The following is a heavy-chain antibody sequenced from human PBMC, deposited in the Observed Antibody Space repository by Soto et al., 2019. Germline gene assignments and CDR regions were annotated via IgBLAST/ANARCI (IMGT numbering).Heavy chain of an antibody. CDR1: GFTFSSYA. J-gene: IGHJ5*02. V-gene: IGHV3-23*01. CDR2: ISGSGGST. D-gene: IGHD6-13*01. Sequence: PGGSLRLSCAASGFTFSSYAMSWVRQAPGKGPEWVSAISGSGGSTYYADSVKGRFTISRDNSKNTLYLQMNSLRAEDTAVYYCAKDLANSSWDSPPWFDPWGQGTLVTVSS. CDR3: AKDLANSSWDSPPWFDP.